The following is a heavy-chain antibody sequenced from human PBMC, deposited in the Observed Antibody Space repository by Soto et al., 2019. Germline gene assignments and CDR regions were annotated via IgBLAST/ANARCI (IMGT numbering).Heavy chain of an antibody. CDR2: INHSGST. V-gene: IGHV4-34*01. Sequence: TSETLSLTCAVYGGSFNGYYWSWIRQPPGKGLEWIGEINHSGSTKYNPSLESRVIVSVDTSKNQFSLKLSSVTAADTAVYYCASQGDTAKVFYYWSRGTLVTVSS. D-gene: IGHD5-18*01. CDR1: GGSFNGYY. J-gene: IGHJ4*02. CDR3: ASQGDTAKVFYY.